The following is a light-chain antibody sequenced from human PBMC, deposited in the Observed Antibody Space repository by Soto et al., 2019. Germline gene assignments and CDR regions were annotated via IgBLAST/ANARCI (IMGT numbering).Light chain of an antibody. CDR2: AAS. Sequence: DIQMTQSPSSLSASVGDRVTITCRASQTISSYLNWYQQKPGKAPKLLIFAASSLQSGVPSRFSGSGSGKDFTLTISSLQPEDFATYYCQQSYSNSLTFGGGTKVDIK. V-gene: IGKV1-39*01. J-gene: IGKJ4*01. CDR1: QTISSY. CDR3: QQSYSNSLT.